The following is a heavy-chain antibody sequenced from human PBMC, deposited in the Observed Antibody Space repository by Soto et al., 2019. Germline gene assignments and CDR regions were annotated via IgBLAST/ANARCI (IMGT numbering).Heavy chain of an antibody. D-gene: IGHD5-12*01. V-gene: IGHV3-66*01. Sequence: EVQVVESGGGLVQPGGSLRLSCAASGFTVSSDYMSWVRQAPGKGLEWVSVIYSGGTTYYADSVKGRFTISRDNSKNTLYRQMNTLIAEDTGVYYCATDPGYRTGVRVWGPGTTVTVSS. CDR1: GFTVSSDY. J-gene: IGHJ6*02. CDR3: ATDPGYRTGVRV. CDR2: IYSGGTT.